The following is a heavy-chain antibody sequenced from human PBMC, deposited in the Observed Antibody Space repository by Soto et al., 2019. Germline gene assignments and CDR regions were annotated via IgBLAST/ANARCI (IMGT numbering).Heavy chain of an antibody. Sequence: TSETLSLTCAVYGGSFSGYYWSWIRQPPGKGLEWIGEINHSGSTNYNPSLKSRVTISVDTSKNQFSLKLSSVTAADTAVYYCARGLIVATIGVGGWSSDYWGQGTLVTVSS. CDR3: ARGLIVATIGVGGWSSDY. V-gene: IGHV4-34*01. CDR2: INHSGST. D-gene: IGHD5-12*01. J-gene: IGHJ4*02. CDR1: GGSFSGYY.